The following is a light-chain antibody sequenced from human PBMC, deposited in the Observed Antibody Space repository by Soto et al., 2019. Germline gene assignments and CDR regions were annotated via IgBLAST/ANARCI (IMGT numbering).Light chain of an antibody. J-gene: IGLJ2*01. V-gene: IGLV4-69*01. CDR2: LDSDGTY. CDR1: SGHSNYA. Sequence: QLVLTQSPAASASVGASVKLTCTLSSGHSNYAVAWHQQQPEKGPRYLMKLDSDGTYTKGDGIPNRFSGSSSEAERYLTISSLQSEDEADYYCQTWGTGIVFGGGTKVTVL. CDR3: QTWGTGIV.